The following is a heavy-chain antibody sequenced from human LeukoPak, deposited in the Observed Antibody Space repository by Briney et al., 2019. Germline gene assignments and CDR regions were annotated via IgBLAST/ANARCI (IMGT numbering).Heavy chain of an antibody. CDR1: GFIFSSYG. Sequence: GGSLRFSCAASGFIFSSYGMHWVRQAPGKGLEWVSYISSTSSTIYYADSVKGRFTISRDNAKNSLYLQMNSLRAGDTAVYYCAREGYSYASKRAFDIWGQGTMVTVSS. J-gene: IGHJ3*02. CDR2: ISSTSSTI. CDR3: AREGYSYASKRAFDI. V-gene: IGHV3-48*01. D-gene: IGHD5-18*01.